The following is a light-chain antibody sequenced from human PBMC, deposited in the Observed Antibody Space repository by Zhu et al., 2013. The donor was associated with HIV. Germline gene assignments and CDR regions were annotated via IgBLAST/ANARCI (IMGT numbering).Light chain of an antibody. J-gene: IGLJ2*01. CDR1: DIASKR. V-gene: IGLV3-21*03. CDR2: DHS. Sequence: SYELSQPPSVSVAPGKTARIPCGGDDIASKRVHWYQQKPGQAPVMVVYDHSDRPSGIPERFSGSNSGNTATLTISRVAAGDEAEYFCQVWDSSSDHVIFGGGTKLTVL. CDR3: QVWDSSSDHVI.